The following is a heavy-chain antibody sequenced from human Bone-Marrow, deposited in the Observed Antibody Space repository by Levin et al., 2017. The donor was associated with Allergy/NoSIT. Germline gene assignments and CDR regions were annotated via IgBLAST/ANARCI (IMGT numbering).Heavy chain of an antibody. Sequence: GESLKISCRLSGYTLTESSIHWVRQAPGKGLEWMGGFDSEDDKTIFAQKFEDRVTMTEDTSADTTYMQLSSLRSEDTAVYYCARGGYYDSVPTFDYRGQGTLVTVSS. CDR1: GYTLTESS. CDR3: ARGGYYDSVPTFDY. CDR2: FDSEDDKT. D-gene: IGHD3-16*01. V-gene: IGHV1-24*01. J-gene: IGHJ4*02.